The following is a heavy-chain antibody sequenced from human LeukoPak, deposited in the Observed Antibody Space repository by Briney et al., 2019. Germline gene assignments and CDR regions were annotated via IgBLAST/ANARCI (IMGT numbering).Heavy chain of an antibody. D-gene: IGHD2-21*02. J-gene: IGHJ3*02. CDR1: GGSIRSYY. CDR2: IYYSGST. Sequence: MPSETLSLTCTVSGGSIRSYYWSWIRQPPGKGLEWIGYIYYSGSTNYNPSLKSRVTISVDTSKNQFSLKLSSVTAADTAVYYCARYIVVVTAQYAFDIWGQGTMVTVSS. CDR3: ARYIVVVTAQYAFDI. V-gene: IGHV4-59*01.